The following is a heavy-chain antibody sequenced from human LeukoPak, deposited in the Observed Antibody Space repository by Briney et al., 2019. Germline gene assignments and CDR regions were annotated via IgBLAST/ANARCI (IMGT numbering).Heavy chain of an antibody. CDR1: GFTFSSYA. D-gene: IGHD3-16*01. J-gene: IGHJ4*02. Sequence: GGSLRLSCAASGFTFSSYALNWVRQASGKGLEWVSGISGGGGGTYYADSVKGRFTISRDNAKSTLYLQMNSLRAEDTALYYCAKGIGLRPPDYWGQGTLVTVSS. CDR3: AKGIGLRPPDY. V-gene: IGHV3-23*01. CDR2: ISGGGGGT.